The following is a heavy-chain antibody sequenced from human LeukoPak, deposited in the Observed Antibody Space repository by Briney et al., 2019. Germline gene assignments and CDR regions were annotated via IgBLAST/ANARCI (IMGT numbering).Heavy chain of an antibody. D-gene: IGHD6-13*01. J-gene: IGHJ4*02. CDR3: AKSLAAAGRMYFDY. CDR1: EFSFSSYA. V-gene: IGHV3-23*01. CDR2: IIGSGGST. Sequence: GGSLRLSCAASEFSFSSYAMTWVRQAPGKGLEWVSSIIGSGGSTYYADSVKGRFTISRDNSKNTLYLQMSSLRAEDTAVYYCAKSLAAAGRMYFDYWGQGTLVTVSS.